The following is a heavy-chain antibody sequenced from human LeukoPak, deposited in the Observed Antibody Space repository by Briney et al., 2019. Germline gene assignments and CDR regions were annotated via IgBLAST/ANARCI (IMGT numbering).Heavy chain of an antibody. J-gene: IGHJ4*02. D-gene: IGHD6-19*01. CDR2: IKSKTDGGTT. V-gene: IGHV3-15*01. CDR3: TTDRSGWYDY. Sequence: KPGGSLRLSCAASGFTFRVYAMSWVRLAPGKGLEWVGRIKSKTDGGTTDYAAPVKGRFTISRDDSKNTLYLQMNSLKTEDTAVYYCTTDRSGWYDYWGQGTLVTVSS. CDR1: GFTFRVYA.